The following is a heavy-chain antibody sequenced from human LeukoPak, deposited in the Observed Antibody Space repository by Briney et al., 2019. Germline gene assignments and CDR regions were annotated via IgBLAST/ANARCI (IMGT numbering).Heavy chain of an antibody. V-gene: IGHV1-18*01. Sequence: ASVKVSCKSSGYTFPSYGITWVRQAPGQGLEWMGWINPYNGNTNLTQNLQGRVTMTTDTSTSTAYMELKSLRSDDTAVYYCARDVYRPRQPAAYDYWGQGTLVTVPS. D-gene: IGHD2-2*01. J-gene: IGHJ4*02. CDR2: INPYNGNT. CDR1: GYTFPSYG. CDR3: ARDVYRPRQPAAYDY.